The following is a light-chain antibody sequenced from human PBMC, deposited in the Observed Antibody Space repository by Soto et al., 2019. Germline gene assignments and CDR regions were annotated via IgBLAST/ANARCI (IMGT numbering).Light chain of an antibody. J-gene: IGKJ4*01. CDR3: QQYHSYSLT. V-gene: IGKV1-5*03. CDR2: KAY. CDR1: QSISSW. Sequence: DIQMTQSPSTLSASVGDRVTITCRASQSISSWLAWYQQKPGKAPKLLIYKAYSLEGGVPSRFRCSGSGTDFTLTISSLQPDDFATYYCQQYHSYSLTFGGGTKVDIK.